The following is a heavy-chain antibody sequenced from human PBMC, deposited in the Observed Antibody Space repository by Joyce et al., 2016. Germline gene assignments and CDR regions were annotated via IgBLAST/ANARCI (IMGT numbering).Heavy chain of an antibody. Sequence: QVHLQESGPGLVKPSETLSLTCTVSNGSISNHYWSWIRQPAGKGLEWIGRNHTSKPTSYNPTRKGRVAMSVDTSKNQCSLRLTSVTAADTAVYYCARGLAPAVTLFDYWGQGTLVTVSS. V-gene: IGHV4-4*07. CDR2: NHTSKPT. CDR1: NGSISNHY. CDR3: ARGLAPAVTLFDY. D-gene: IGHD4-17*01. J-gene: IGHJ4*02.